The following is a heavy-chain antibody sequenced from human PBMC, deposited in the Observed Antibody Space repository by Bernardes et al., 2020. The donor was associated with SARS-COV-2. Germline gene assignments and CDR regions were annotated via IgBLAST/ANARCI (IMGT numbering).Heavy chain of an antibody. CDR1: GFTFSSYS. D-gene: IGHD2-15*01. Sequence: GGSLRLSCAASGFTFSSYSMNWVRQAPGKGLEWVSSISSSSSYIYYADSVKGRFTISRDNAKNSLYLQMNSLRAEDTAVYYCARSLRILNATDVWGQGTTVTVSS. CDR2: ISSSSSYI. CDR3: ARSLRILNATDV. J-gene: IGHJ6*02. V-gene: IGHV3-21*01.